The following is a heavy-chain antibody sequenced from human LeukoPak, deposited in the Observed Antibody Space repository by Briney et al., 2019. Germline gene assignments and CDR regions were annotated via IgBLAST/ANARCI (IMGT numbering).Heavy chain of an antibody. V-gene: IGHV3-11*01. CDR2: IRSSGSTI. CDR3: ARGYDSSGYNWFDP. D-gene: IGHD3-22*01. Sequence: GGSLRLSCAVSGFTFSDYYMTWIRQAPGKGLEWVSYIRSSGSTIYYADSVKGRFTISRDNAKKSLYLQMNSLGAEDTAVYYCARGYDSSGYNWFDPWGRGTLVPVPS. CDR1: GFTFSDYY. J-gene: IGHJ5*02.